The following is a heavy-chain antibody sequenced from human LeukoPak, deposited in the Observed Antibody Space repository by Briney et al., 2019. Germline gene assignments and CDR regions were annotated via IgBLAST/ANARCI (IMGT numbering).Heavy chain of an antibody. CDR2: ISGSGGST. V-gene: IGHV3-23*01. CDR3: VRADSSGYYLFGGFDL. D-gene: IGHD3-22*01. J-gene: IGHJ2*01. Sequence: GGSLRLSCAASGFTFSSYAMSWVRQAPGKGLEWVSAISGSGGSTYYADSVKGRFTISRDNSKNTLYLQMNSLRAEDTAVYYCVRADSSGYYLFGGFDLWGRGTLVTVSS. CDR1: GFTFSSYA.